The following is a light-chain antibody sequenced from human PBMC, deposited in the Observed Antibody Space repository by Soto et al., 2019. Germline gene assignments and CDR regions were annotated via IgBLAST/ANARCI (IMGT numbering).Light chain of an antibody. CDR3: CSYAGTTHV. Sequence: QSALTQPPSVSGSPGQSVTISCTGTSSDIGDYNYVSWYQQLPGKAPKLMIYDVTKRPSGVPDRFSGSNSGNTASLTISGVQAEDEAEYFCCSYAGTTHVFGTGTKVTVL. J-gene: IGLJ1*01. CDR2: DVT. CDR1: SSDIGDYNY. V-gene: IGLV2-11*01.